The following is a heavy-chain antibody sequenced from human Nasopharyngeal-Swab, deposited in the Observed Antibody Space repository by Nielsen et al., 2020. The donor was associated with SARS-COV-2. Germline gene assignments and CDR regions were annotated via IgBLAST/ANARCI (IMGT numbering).Heavy chain of an antibody. CDR1: GGSISSYY. D-gene: IGHD3-10*01. CDR3: ARVPVRGVAFDI. V-gene: IGHV4-59*01. Sequence: SETLSLTCTVSGGSISSYYWSWIRQPPGKGLEWIGYIYYSGSTNYNPSLKSRVTISVDTSKNQFSLKLSPVTAADTAVYYCARVPVRGVAFDIWGQGTMVTVSS. CDR2: IYYSGST. J-gene: IGHJ3*02.